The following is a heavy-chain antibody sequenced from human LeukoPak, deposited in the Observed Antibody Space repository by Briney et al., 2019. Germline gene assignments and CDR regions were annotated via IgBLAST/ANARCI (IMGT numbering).Heavy chain of an antibody. Sequence: SETLSLTCTVSGSSLSSGYYWGWIRQPPGKGLEWIGYIYYSGSTYYNPSLKSRVTISVDTSKNQFSLKLSSVTAADTAVYYCARVSLVRGAPDYYFDYWGQGTLVTVSS. CDR3: ARVSLVRGAPDYYFDY. CDR1: GSSLSSGYY. CDR2: IYYSGST. D-gene: IGHD3-10*01. V-gene: IGHV4-38-2*02. J-gene: IGHJ4*02.